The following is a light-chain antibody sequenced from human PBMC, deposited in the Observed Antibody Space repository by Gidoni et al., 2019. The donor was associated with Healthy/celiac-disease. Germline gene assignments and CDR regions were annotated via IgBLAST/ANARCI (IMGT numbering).Light chain of an antibody. V-gene: IGKV1-5*03. J-gene: IGKJ3*01. CDR3: QQYNSYPFT. Sequence: DIQMTQSPSTLSASVGDSATITCRASQSISSCFAWYQQKPGKAPKLLIYKASSLESGVPSRFSGSGSGTEFTLTISSLQPDDFATYYCQQYNSYPFTFGPGTKVDIK. CDR2: KAS. CDR1: QSISSC.